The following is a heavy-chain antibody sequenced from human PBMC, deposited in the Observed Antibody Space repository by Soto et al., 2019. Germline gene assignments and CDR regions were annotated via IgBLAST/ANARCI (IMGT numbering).Heavy chain of an antibody. CDR3: TTDSYSSITIVRFDY. D-gene: IGHD2-2*01. V-gene: IGHV3-30-3*01. CDR2: ISYDGSNK. J-gene: IGHJ4*01. Sequence: PGGSLRLSCAASGFTFSSYAMHWVRQAPGKGQEWVAVISYDGSNKYYADSVKGRFTISRDNSKNTLYLQMNSLRAEDTAVYYCTTDSYSSITIVRFDYWGHGTLVTVSS. CDR1: GFTFSSYA.